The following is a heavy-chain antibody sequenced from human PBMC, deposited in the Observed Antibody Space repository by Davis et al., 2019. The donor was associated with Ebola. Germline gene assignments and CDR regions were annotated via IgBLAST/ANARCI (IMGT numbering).Heavy chain of an antibody. CDR3: ARDNFALGMGIFDH. Sequence: MPSETLSLTCTVSGGSMRGYNWSWIRQPPGKGLEWIGYIYYSGSTNYNPSLKSRVTMSVDTSKNQFSLKLSSVTAADTAVYYCARDNFALGMGIFDHWGQGILVTVSS. CDR2: IYYSGST. D-gene: IGHD7-27*01. J-gene: IGHJ4*02. CDR1: GGSMRGYN. V-gene: IGHV4-59*01.